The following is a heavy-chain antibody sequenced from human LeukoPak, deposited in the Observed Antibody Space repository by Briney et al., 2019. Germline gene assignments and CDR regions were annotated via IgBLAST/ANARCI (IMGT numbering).Heavy chain of an antibody. Sequence: SETLSLTCTVSGGSISSTGYYWGWIRQPPGKGLEWIGSISYSGGSTYYNPSLRSRVTFSVDTSKNQFSLKLSSVTAADTAVYYCARHDGGNHFDYWGQGTLVTVSS. CDR3: ARHDGGNHFDY. CDR1: GGSISSTGYY. CDR2: ISYSGGST. V-gene: IGHV4-39*01. J-gene: IGHJ4*02. D-gene: IGHD4-23*01.